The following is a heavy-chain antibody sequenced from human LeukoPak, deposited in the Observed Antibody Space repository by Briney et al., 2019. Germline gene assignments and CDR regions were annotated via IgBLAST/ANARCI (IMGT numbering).Heavy chain of an antibody. J-gene: IGHJ3*02. CDR1: GFTFDDYT. D-gene: IGHD1-26*01. CDR3: AKDVPESGSYSPWYAFDI. CDR2: ISWDGGSA. V-gene: IGHV3-43*01. Sequence: PGGSLRLSCAASGFTFDDYTMHWVRQAPGKGLEWVSLISWDGGSAYYADSVKGRFTISRDNSKNSLYLQMNSLRAEDTALYYCAKDVPESGSYSPWYAFDIWGQGTMVTVSS.